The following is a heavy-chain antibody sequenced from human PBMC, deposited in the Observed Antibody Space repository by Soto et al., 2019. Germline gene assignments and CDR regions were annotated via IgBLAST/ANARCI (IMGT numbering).Heavy chain of an antibody. D-gene: IGHD7-27*01. J-gene: IGHJ4*02. CDR1: GGSISNHY. CDR2: IYYNGNT. Sequence: QVQLQESGPGLVKPSETLSLTCSVSGGSISNHYWSCIRQPPGKGLEWIGYIYYNGNTNYNPSLKSRVTMSVDTSRNQMSLKLTTVTAADTAVYYCTRANWYSEYWGQGTLVTVSS. V-gene: IGHV4-59*11. CDR3: TRANWYSEY.